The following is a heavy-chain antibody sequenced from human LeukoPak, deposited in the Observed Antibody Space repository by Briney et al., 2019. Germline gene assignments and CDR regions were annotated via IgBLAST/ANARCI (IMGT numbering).Heavy chain of an antibody. Sequence: PGGSLRLSCAASGFTFSSYVMHWVRQAPGKGLEWVAVIWYDGSNKYYADSVKGRFTISRDNSKNTLYLQMNCLRAEDTAVYYCARDNDSSGYWDAFDIWGQGTMVTVSS. CDR3: ARDNDSSGYWDAFDI. CDR1: GFTFSSYV. D-gene: IGHD3-22*01. CDR2: IWYDGSNK. V-gene: IGHV3-33*01. J-gene: IGHJ3*02.